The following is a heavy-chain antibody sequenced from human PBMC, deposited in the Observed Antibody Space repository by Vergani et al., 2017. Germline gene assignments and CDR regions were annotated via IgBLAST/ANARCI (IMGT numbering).Heavy chain of an antibody. CDR3: ARGDDSSGYYYPDY. D-gene: IGHD3-22*01. J-gene: IGHJ4*02. CDR1: GGSISSGGYY. V-gene: IGHV4-31*03. CDR2: IYYSVST. Sequence: QVQLQESGPGLVKPSQTLSLTCTVSGGSISSGGYYWSWLRQHPGKGLGWIGYIYYSVSTYYNPSLKSRVTISVDTSKHQFSLKLSSVTAADTAVYYCARGDDSSGYYYPDYWGQGTLVTVSS.